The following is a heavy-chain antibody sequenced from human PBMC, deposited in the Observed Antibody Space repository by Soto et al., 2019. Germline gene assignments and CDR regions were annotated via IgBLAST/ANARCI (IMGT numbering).Heavy chain of an antibody. J-gene: IGHJ4*02. D-gene: IGHD3-22*01. CDR1: GSTFSSYG. Sequence: PGGSLRLSCAASGSTFSSYGMHWVRQAPGKGLEWVAVISYDGSNKHYADSVKGRFTISRDNSKNTLYLQMNSLRAEDTAVYYCAQDTYYHDSSGYYLLDYWGQGTLVTVYS. CDR3: AQDTYYHDSSGYYLLDY. CDR2: ISYDGSNK. V-gene: IGHV3-30*18.